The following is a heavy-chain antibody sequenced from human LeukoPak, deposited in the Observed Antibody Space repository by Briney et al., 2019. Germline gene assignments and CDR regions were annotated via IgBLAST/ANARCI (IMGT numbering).Heavy chain of an antibody. CDR2: IYYSGST. V-gene: IGHV4-30-4*08. D-gene: IGHD1-26*01. J-gene: IGHJ6*03. CDR1: GGSISSGDYY. CDR3: ASSSVELGLDYYYYYMDV. Sequence: SETLSLTCTVSGGSISSGDYYWSWIRQPPGKGLEWIWYIYYSGSTYYNPSLKSRVTISVDTSKNQFSLKLSSVTAADTAVYYCASSSVELGLDYYYYYMDVWGKGTTVTVSS.